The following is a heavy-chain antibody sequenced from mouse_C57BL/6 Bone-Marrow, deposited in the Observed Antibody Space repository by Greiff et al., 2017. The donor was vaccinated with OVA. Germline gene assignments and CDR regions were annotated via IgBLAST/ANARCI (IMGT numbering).Heavy chain of an antibody. CDR2: IYPGSGNT. D-gene: IGHD1-1*01. CDR1: GYTFTDYY. J-gene: IGHJ3*01. V-gene: IGHV1-76*01. CDR3: AREGYYYGSSLAY. Sequence: VKLVESGAELVRPGASVKLSCKASGYTFTDYYINWVKQRPGQGLEWIARIYPGSGNTYYNEKFKGKATLTAEKSSSTAYMQLSSLTSEDSAVYFCAREGYYYGSSLAYWGQGTLVTVSA.